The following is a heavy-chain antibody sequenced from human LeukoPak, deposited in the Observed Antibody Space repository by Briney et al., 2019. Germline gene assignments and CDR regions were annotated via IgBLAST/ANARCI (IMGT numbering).Heavy chain of an antibody. CDR3: VKDTRRGYDSSGYYWDY. J-gene: IGHJ4*02. V-gene: IGHV3-66*02. Sequence: GGSLRLSCAASGFTVSTKTMTWVRQAPGKGLEWVSFIYSGGGTYYADSVKGRFTISRDNSKNTLYLQMSSLRAEDTAVYYCVKDTRRGYDSSGYYWDYWGQGTLVTVSS. D-gene: IGHD3-22*01. CDR1: GFTVSTKT. CDR2: IYSGGGT.